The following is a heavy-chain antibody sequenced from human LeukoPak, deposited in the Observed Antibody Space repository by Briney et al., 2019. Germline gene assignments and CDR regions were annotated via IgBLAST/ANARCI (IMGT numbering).Heavy chain of an antibody. D-gene: IGHD3-10*01. V-gene: IGHV4-59*06. CDR2: IYYSGST. CDR1: GGSISTYY. J-gene: IGHJ4*02. Sequence: SESLSLTCTVSGGSISTYYWTWIRQPAGKGLEWIGYIYYSGSTYYNPSLKSRVTISVDTSKNQFSLKLSSVTAADTAVYYCARDKGHLYGSGSYYPFYYWGQGTLVTVSS. CDR3: ARDKGHLYGSGSYYPFYY.